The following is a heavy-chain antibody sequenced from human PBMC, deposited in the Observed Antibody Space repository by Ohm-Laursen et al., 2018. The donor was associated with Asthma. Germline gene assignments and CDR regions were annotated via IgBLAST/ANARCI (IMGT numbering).Heavy chain of an antibody. V-gene: IGHV4-31*03. Sequence: TLSLTCTVSGGSISSGSYYWSWIRQHPGKGLEWIGYIYYSGSTYYNPSLKSRVTISIDTSKNQFSLKLSSVTDADTAVYYCVREDFDWPPGYCDYWGQGTLVTVSS. CDR3: VREDFDWPPGYCDY. CDR2: IYYSGST. CDR1: GGSISSGSYY. J-gene: IGHJ4*02. D-gene: IGHD3-9*01.